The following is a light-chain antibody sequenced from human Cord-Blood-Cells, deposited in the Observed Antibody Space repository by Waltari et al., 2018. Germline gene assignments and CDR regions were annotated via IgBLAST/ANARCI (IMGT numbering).Light chain of an antibody. Sequence: QSALTQPASVSGSPGQSLTISCTGTSIYVGCFNYVSWYKQHPGKAPKLMIYDVSNRPSGVSNCFSGSKSGNTASLTISGLQAEDEADYYCSSYTSSSTLVFGGGTKLTVL. CDR2: DVS. J-gene: IGLJ3*02. CDR1: SIYVGCFNY. CDR3: SSYTSSSTLV. V-gene: IGLV2-14*03.